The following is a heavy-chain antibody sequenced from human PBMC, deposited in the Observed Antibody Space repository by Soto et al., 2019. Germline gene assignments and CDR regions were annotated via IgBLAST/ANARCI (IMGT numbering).Heavy chain of an antibody. CDR1: GYTFTGYY. CDR2: INPNSGGT. J-gene: IGHJ5*02. D-gene: IGHD6-13*01. CDR3: ARGRSLYSSSFDWFDP. Sequence: ASVKVSCKASGYTFTGYYMHWVRQAPGQGLEWMGWINPNSGGTNYAQKSQGRVTMTRDTSISTAYMELSRLRSDDTAVYYCARGRSLYSSSFDWFDPWGQGTLVTVSS. V-gene: IGHV1-2*02.